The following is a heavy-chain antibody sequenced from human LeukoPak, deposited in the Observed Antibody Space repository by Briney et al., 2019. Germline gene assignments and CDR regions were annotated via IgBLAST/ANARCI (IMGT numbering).Heavy chain of an antibody. D-gene: IGHD1-1*01. J-gene: IGHJ6*02. CDR2: IYYSGST. CDR1: GGSFSGYY. V-gene: IGHV4-59*01. CDR3: ARVGGTNYYYYGMDV. Sequence: SETLSLTCAVYGGSFSGYYWSWIRQPPGKGLEWIGYIYYSGSTNYNPSLKSRVTISVDTSKNQFSLKLSSVTAADTAVYYCARVGGTNYYYYGMDVWGQGTTVTVSS.